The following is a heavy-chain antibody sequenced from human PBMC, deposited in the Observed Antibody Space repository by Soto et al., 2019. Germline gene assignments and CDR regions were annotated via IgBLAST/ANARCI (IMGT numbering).Heavy chain of an antibody. CDR1: GFTFSSYA. Sequence: GGSLRLSCAASGFTFSSYAMSWVRQAPGKGLEWVSAISGSGGSTYYADSVKGRFTISRDNSKNTLYLQMNSLRAEDTAVYYCAKYRGGYYGSGSYYRHRYFDYWGQGTLVTVSS. CDR2: ISGSGGST. D-gene: IGHD3-10*01. J-gene: IGHJ4*02. V-gene: IGHV3-23*01. CDR3: AKYRGGYYGSGSYYRHRYFDY.